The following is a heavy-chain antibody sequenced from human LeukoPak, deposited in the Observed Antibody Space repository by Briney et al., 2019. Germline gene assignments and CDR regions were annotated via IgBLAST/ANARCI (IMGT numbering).Heavy chain of an antibody. Sequence: GGSLRLSCTSSGFSFSDYATNWVRQAPGKGLEWVSCIRGNSGMRFYSDSVRGRFTISRDNSKNTVYLQMDSLRVDDTAVYFCAKDQEDRGYPSSFDFWGQGTLVTVSS. CDR3: AKDQEDRGYPSSFDF. J-gene: IGHJ4*02. D-gene: IGHD2-15*01. V-gene: IGHV3-23*01. CDR1: GFSFSDYA. CDR2: IRGNSGMR.